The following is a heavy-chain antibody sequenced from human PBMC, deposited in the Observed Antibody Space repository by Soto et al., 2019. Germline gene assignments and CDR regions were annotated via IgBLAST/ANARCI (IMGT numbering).Heavy chain of an antibody. Sequence: QITLKESGPTLVKPTQTLTLTCTFSGFSLSTSGVGVGWIRQPPGKALEWLALIYWDDDKRYSPSLKSRLTITKDTSKNQVVLTMTNMDPVDTATYYCAHSNPNYYDILTGYYMRNGWFDPWGQGTLVTVSS. CDR2: IYWDDDK. CDR1: GFSLSTSGVG. V-gene: IGHV2-5*02. CDR3: AHSNPNYYDILTGYYMRNGWFDP. D-gene: IGHD3-9*01. J-gene: IGHJ5*02.